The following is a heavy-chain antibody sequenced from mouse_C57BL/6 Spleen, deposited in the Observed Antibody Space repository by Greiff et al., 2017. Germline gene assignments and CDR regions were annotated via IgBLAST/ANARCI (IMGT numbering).Heavy chain of an antibody. J-gene: IGHJ4*01. CDR3: ARRGNYVAMDY. Sequence: QVQLKESGAELVRPGTSVKVSCKASGYAFTNYLIEWVKQRPGQGLEWIGVINPGSGGTNYNEKFKGKATLTADKSSSTAYMQLSSLTSEDSAVYFCARRGNYVAMDYWGQGTSVTVSS. CDR1: GYAFTNYL. V-gene: IGHV1-54*01. CDR2: INPGSGGT. D-gene: IGHD2-1*01.